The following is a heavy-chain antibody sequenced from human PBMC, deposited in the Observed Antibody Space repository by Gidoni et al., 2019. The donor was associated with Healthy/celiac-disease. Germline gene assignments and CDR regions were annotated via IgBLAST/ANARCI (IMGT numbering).Heavy chain of an antibody. CDR3: AKDTAGATISYYFDY. J-gene: IGHJ4*02. D-gene: IGHD5-12*01. CDR2: ISWNSGSI. V-gene: IGHV3-9*02. Sequence: VQLVESGGGLVQPGWSLRLSCAASGFTSDDYAMHWVRQAPGKGLEWVSGISWNSGSIGYADSVKGRFTISRDNAKNSLYLQMNSLRAEDTALYYCAKDTAGATISYYFDYWGQGTLVTVSS. CDR1: GFTSDDYA.